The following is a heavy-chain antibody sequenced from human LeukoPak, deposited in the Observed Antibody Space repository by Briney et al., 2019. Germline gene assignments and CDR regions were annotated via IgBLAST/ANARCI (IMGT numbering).Heavy chain of an antibody. CDR2: ISSSSAHI. CDR1: GFTFSSYS. J-gene: IGHJ4*02. CDR3: ATDIGGSYTAIEY. Sequence: GGSLRLSCAASGFTFSSYSMNWVRQAPGKGLEWVSFISSSSAHINYADSVKGRFTISRDNPRNSLYLQMNSLRAEDTAVYYCATDIGGSYTAIEYWGQGTLVTVSS. D-gene: IGHD1-26*01. V-gene: IGHV3-21*01.